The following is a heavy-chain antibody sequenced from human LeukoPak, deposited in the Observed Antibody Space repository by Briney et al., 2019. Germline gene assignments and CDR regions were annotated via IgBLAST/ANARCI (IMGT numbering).Heavy chain of an antibody. J-gene: IGHJ4*02. CDR2: INTNTGNP. CDR3: ARVSFSARHQLPFYYFDY. V-gene: IGHV7-4-1*02. CDR1: GYTFTSYA. D-gene: IGHD2-2*01. Sequence: GASVKVSCKASGYTFTSYAMNWVRQAPGQGLEWMGWINTNTGNPTYAQGFTGRFVFSLDTSVSTAYLQISSLKAEDTAVYYCARVSFSARHQLPFYYFDYWGQGTLVTVSS.